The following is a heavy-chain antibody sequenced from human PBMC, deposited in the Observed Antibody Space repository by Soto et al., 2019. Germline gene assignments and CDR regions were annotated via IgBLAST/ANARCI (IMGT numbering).Heavy chain of an antibody. CDR1: GYTFTGYY. Sequence: ASVKVSCKASGYTFTGYYMHWVRQAPGQGLEWMGWINPNSGGTNYAQKFQGRVTMTRDTSISTAYMELSRLRSDDTAVYYCATKPFLKSTGYYYYGMDVWGQGTTVTVSS. V-gene: IGHV1-2*02. D-gene: IGHD3-9*01. J-gene: IGHJ6*02. CDR3: ATKPFLKSTGYYYYGMDV. CDR2: INPNSGGT.